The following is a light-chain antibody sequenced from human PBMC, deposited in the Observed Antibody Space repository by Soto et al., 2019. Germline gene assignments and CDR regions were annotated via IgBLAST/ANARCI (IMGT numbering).Light chain of an antibody. J-gene: IGKJ5*01. V-gene: IGKV1-39*01. Sequence: IQMTQSPSSLSASVGDRVTVTCGTSQKINNYLNWYQQKPGKAPNLLIYGASSVQSGVPLRFSGSGSGTEFTLTISSLQTEDFAIYYGEQTYSTTVTFGQGTRLEIK. CDR2: GAS. CDR1: QKINNY. CDR3: EQTYSTTVT.